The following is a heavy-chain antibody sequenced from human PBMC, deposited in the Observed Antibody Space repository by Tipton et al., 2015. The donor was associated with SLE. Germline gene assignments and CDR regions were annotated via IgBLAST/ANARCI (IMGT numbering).Heavy chain of an antibody. J-gene: IGHJ3*01. V-gene: IGHV3-33*03. CDR1: GFTFSSYA. D-gene: IGHD3-10*01. CDR3: AKPYPRGVYEDAFDV. CDR2: IWSDGSNK. Sequence: SLRLSCATSGFTFSSYAMHWVRQAPGKGLEWVALIWSDGSNKYHADSVKGRFTISRDNPKNTVYLQMNSLRAEDTAVYYCAKPYPRGVYEDAFDVWGQGTKVTVSS.